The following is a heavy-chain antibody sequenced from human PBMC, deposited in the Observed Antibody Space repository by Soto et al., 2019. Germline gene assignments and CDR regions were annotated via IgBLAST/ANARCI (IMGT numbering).Heavy chain of an antibody. Sequence: QVQLVESGGGVVQPGRSLRLSCAASGFTFSSYGMHWVRQAPGKGLEWVAVIWYDGSNKYYADSVKGRFTISRDNSKNTLYLQMNSLRAEDTAVYYCARDAAGSWYFDLCGRGTLVTVSS. CDR2: IWYDGSNK. V-gene: IGHV3-33*01. CDR1: GFTFSSYG. CDR3: ARDAAGSWYFDL. J-gene: IGHJ2*01.